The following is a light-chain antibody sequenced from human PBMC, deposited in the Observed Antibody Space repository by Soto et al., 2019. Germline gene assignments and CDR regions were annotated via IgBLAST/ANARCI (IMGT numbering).Light chain of an antibody. CDR2: GAS. CDR3: QQYGSSPPIT. Sequence: EILLTQYTAALSLSPLDIASLSAMSFQCVSNNYLAWYQQKPGQAPRLLIYGASSRATGIPDRFSGSGSGTDFTLTISRLEPEDFAVYYCQQYGSSPPITFGQGTRLEIK. CDR1: QCVSNNY. V-gene: IGKV3-20*01. J-gene: IGKJ5*01.